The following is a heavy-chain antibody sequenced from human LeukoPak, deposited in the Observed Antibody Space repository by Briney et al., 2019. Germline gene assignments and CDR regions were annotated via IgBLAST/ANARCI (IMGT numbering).Heavy chain of an antibody. D-gene: IGHD6-19*01. CDR3: ATENSGWAFGY. J-gene: IGHJ4*02. CDR1: GFTFSSYG. CDR2: ISDSGGST. Sequence: GALRLSCAASGFTFSSYGISWVRQAPGEGLDWVSAISDSGGSTYYADSVKGRFTISRDNSKNTLYLQMNSLRAEDTAVYYCATENSGWAFGYWGQGTLVTVSS. V-gene: IGHV3-23*01.